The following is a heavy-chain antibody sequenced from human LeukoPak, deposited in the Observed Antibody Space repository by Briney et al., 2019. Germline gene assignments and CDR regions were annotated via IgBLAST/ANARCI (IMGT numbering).Heavy chain of an antibody. CDR2: ISYDGRNK. Sequence: GGSLRLSCAASGFAFSSYAMHWVRQAPGKGLEWVAVISYDGRNKYYEESVKSRFTISRDNSKNTLYLQMNSLRAEDTAVYYCASYSSGSFSFDYWGQGTLVTVSS. D-gene: IGHD6-19*01. CDR1: GFAFSSYA. V-gene: IGHV3-30*04. CDR3: ASYSSGSFSFDY. J-gene: IGHJ4*02.